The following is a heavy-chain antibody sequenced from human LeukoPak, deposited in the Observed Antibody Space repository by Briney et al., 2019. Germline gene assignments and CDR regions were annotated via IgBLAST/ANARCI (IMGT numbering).Heavy chain of an antibody. CDR3: ARDGRSGYSSSWLFDY. CDR1: GYTFTSYY. J-gene: IGHJ4*02. Sequence: GASVKVSCKASGYTFTSYYIHWVRQAPGQGLEWMGIINPNGGSTSYAQEFQGRVTMTRDTSTSTVYMELSSLRSEDTAVYYCARDGRSGYSSSWLFDYWGQGTLVTVSS. CDR2: INPNGGST. D-gene: IGHD6-13*01. V-gene: IGHV1-46*01.